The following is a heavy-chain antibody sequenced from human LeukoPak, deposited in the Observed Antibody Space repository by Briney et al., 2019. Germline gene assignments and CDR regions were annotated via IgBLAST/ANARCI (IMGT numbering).Heavy chain of an antibody. J-gene: IGHJ4*02. CDR2: IYASGST. D-gene: IGHD5-24*01. Sequence: SETLSLTCTVSGGSISSGSYYWSWIRQPAGKGLEWIGRIYASGSTNYNPSLKSRVTISVDTSKNQFSLKLSSVTAADTAVYYCARGVAKMATGGYYFDYWGQGTLVTVSS. CDR1: GGSISSGSYY. V-gene: IGHV4-61*02. CDR3: ARGVAKMATGGYYFDY.